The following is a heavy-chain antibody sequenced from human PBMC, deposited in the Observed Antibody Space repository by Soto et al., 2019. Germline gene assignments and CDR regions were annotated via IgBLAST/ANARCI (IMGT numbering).Heavy chain of an antibody. Sequence: LRLSCVASGLTVSHNYMAWVRQAPEMGLEWVSILYTEGTTYYADSVKGRFTISRDSSKNTLFLQMDSLRAEDTAVYYCVRPRPSGENYGMDVWGQGTTVTVSS. D-gene: IGHD3-16*01. CDR3: VRPRPSGENYGMDV. V-gene: IGHV3-53*01. J-gene: IGHJ6*02. CDR2: LYTEGTT. CDR1: GLTVSHNY.